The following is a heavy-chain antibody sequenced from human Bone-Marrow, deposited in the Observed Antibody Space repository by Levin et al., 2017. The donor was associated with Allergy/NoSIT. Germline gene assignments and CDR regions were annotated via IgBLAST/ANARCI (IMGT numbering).Heavy chain of an antibody. V-gene: IGHV4-59*01. Sequence: SQTLSLTCAVSGRSITSYYWSWIRQSPGKGLEWIGYIFHSGDTDYSPSFKGRVTMSVDTSKNHFSLKLSSVTAADTAIYYCAKVYRWWGDSSPHYFYAADVWGQGTTVTVSS. J-gene: IGHJ6*02. D-gene: IGHD2-15*01. CDR1: GRSITSYY. CDR2: IFHSGDT. CDR3: AKVYRWWGDSSPHYFYAADV.